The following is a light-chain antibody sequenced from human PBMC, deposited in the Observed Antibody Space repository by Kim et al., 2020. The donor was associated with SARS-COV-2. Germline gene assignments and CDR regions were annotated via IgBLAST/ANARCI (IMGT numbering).Light chain of an antibody. CDR3: QQYSSYPYT. V-gene: IGKV1-5*03. CDR1: QDINIW. Sequence: DIQMTQSPSTLSASVGDRVTITCRASQDINIWLAWYQKKPGKAPKLLIYKASRLESGVPSRFSGSVSGTKFTLTISSLQPDDFATYYCQQYSSYPYTFGQGTKLEI. CDR2: KAS. J-gene: IGKJ2*01.